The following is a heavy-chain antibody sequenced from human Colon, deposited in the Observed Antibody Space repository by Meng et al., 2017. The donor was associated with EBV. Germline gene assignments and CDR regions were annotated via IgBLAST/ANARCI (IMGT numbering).Heavy chain of an antibody. CDR3: AREGDSFGVVAFDY. V-gene: IGHV1-18*01. CDR1: GYTFISHG. D-gene: IGHD3-3*01. J-gene: IGHJ4*02. Sequence: QVQLVQSGAEVKKPGASVKVSCKASGYTFISHGISWVRQAPGQGLEWMGRISADNGDTNYAQRRQGRVTMTTDTSTTTAYMELRSLTSDDTAVYYCAREGDSFGVVAFDYWGQGTLVTVSS. CDR2: ISADNGDT.